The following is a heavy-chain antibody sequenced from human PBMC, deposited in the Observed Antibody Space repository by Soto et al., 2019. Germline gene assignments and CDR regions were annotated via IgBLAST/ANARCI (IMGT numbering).Heavy chain of an antibody. CDR2: VYYSGGA. J-gene: IGHJ6*02. CDR3: TRDGDGRMTTNPYYYYGMDV. V-gene: IGHV4-59*01. D-gene: IGHD2-21*02. CDR1: GGSISGYY. Sequence: SETLSLTCTVSGGSISGYYWSWIRQPPGKGLEWIGSVYYSGGAKYNPSVKRRVSISVDTSKNQFSLNLSSVTAADTAVYYCTRDGDGRMTTNPYYYYGMDVWGPGITVTVSS.